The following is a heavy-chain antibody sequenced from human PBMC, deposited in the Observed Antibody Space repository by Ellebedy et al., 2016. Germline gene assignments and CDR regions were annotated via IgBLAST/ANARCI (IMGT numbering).Heavy chain of an antibody. CDR3: ARDGSSWHEGLDY. D-gene: IGHD6-13*01. CDR1: GFTFSSYS. V-gene: IGHV4-34*01. Sequence: ESLKISCAASGFTFSSYSMNWVRQPPGKGLEWIGEINHSGSTNYNPSLKSRVTISVDTSKNQFSLKLSSVTAADTAVYYCARDGSSWHEGLDYWGQGTLVTVSS. J-gene: IGHJ4*02. CDR2: INHSGST.